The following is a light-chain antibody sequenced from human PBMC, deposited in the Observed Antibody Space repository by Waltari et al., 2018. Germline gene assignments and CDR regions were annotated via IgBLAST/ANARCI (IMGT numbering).Light chain of an antibody. V-gene: IGKV1-5*03. CDR1: QSINNW. CDR3: QQYDSYPVT. J-gene: IGKJ4*01. CDR2: KTS. Sequence: DIQMTQSPSTLSAFVGDSVTITCRASQSINNWLALYQQKPVKAPNVLIYKTSLLESGVPSRFSGGGSGTEFTLTISSLQPDDSATYFCQQYDSYPVTFGGGTKVQIK.